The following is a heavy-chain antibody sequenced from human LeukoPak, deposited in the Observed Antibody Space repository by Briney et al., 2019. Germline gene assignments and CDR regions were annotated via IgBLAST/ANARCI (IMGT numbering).Heavy chain of an antibody. V-gene: IGHV4-59*01. CDR2: IYYSGST. CDR3: ARDRYYYDSSGPPGDAFDI. CDR1: GGSISSYY. Sequence: PSETLSLTCTVSGGSISSYYWSWIRQPPGKGLEWIGYIYYSGSTNYNPSLKSRVTISVDTSKNQFSLKLSSVTAADTAVYYCARDRYYYDSSGPPGDAFDIWGQGTMVTVSS. J-gene: IGHJ3*02. D-gene: IGHD3-22*01.